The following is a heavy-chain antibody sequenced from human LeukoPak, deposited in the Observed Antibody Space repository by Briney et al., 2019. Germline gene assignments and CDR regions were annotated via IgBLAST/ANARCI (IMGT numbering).Heavy chain of an antibody. D-gene: IGHD2-15*01. CDR1: GFTVSSNE. CDR3: AKDHRYCSGGSCYSDWFDP. Sequence: PGGSLRLSCAASGFTVSSNEMSWVRQAPGKGLEWVSSISGGSTYYADSVKGRFTISRDNSKNTLYLQMNSLRAEDTAVYYCAKDHRYCSGGSCYSDWFDPWGQGTLVTVSS. J-gene: IGHJ5*02. V-gene: IGHV3-38-3*01. CDR2: ISGGST.